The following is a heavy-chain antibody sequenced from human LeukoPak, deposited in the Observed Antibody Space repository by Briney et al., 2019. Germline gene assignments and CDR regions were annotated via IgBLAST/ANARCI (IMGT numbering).Heavy chain of an antibody. CDR2: INHSGST. Sequence: SETLSLTCAVYGGSFSGYYWSWIRQPPGKGLAWIGEINHSGSTNYNPSLKSRVTISVDTSKNQFSLKLSSVTAADTAVYYCARGGFEAAGIDYWGQGTLVTVSS. CDR1: GGSFSGYY. V-gene: IGHV4-34*01. CDR3: ARGGFEAAGIDY. J-gene: IGHJ4*02. D-gene: IGHD6-13*01.